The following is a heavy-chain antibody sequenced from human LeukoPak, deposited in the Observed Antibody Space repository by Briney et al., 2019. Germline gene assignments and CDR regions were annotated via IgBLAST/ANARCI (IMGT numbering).Heavy chain of an antibody. CDR2: TYPGDSDT. D-gene: IGHD5/OR15-5a*01. J-gene: IGHJ4*02. CDR1: GYSFPNYW. V-gene: IGHV5-51*01. Sequence: KDGESLKISCKGSGYSFPNYWIGWVRQMPGKGLEWMGITYPGDSDTRYSPSFQGQVTISADKSITTAYLQWSSLKAPDTAMYYCARLRDLRSHLPIYYFDYWGQGTLVTVSS. CDR3: ARLRDLRSHLPIYYFDY.